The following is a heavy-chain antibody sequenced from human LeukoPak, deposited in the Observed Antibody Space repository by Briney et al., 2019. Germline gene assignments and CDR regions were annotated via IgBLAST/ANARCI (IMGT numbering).Heavy chain of an antibody. V-gene: IGHV3-21*01. J-gene: IGHJ6*02. CDR1: GFTFSSYS. D-gene: IGHD6-13*01. Sequence: GGSLRLSCAASGFTFSSYSMNWVRQAPGKGLEWVSSINSSSSYIYYADSVKGRFTISRDNAKNSLYLQMNSLRAEDTAVYYCARDLFQGSNPTAKYGMDVWGQGTTVTVSS. CDR3: ARDLFQGSNPTAKYGMDV. CDR2: INSSSSYI.